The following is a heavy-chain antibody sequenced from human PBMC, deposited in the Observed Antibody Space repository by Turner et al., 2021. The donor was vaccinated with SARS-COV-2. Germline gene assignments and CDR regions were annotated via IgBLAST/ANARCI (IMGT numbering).Heavy chain of an antibody. J-gene: IGHJ4*02. D-gene: IGHD3-22*01. V-gene: IGHV3-30*18. CDR2: TSYDGSDK. CDR1: GFTFSSYG. CDR3: AKGGWYYDSSAADY. Sequence: QVQLVESGGGVVQPGRSLRLSCAASGFTFSSYGMHWVRQAPGKGLEWVAVTSYDGSDKYYADSVKGRFTISRDNSKNTLYLQMNSLRAEDTAVYYCAKGGWYYDSSAADYWGQGTLVTVSS.